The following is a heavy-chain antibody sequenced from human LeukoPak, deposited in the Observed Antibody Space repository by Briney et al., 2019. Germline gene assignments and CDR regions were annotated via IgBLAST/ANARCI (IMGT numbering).Heavy chain of an antibody. J-gene: IGHJ4*02. Sequence: PGGSLTLSCVPSGFTVSSDYMSWVRQAPGKGLEWVSVIYSGGTTYYADSVKGRFTISRDNSKNTLYLQMHTLRAEDTAVYYCARHPSTLWFEELPYLDYWGQGTLVTVSS. D-gene: IGHD3-10*01. CDR2: IYSGGTT. CDR1: GFTVSSDY. CDR3: ARHPSTLWFEELPYLDY. V-gene: IGHV3-53*01.